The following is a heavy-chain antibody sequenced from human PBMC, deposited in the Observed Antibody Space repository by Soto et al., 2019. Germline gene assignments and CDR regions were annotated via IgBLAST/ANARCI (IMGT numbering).Heavy chain of an antibody. V-gene: IGHV4-30-2*01. D-gene: IGHD2-15*01. CDR1: GGSISSGCYS. CDR2: IYQSGST. CDR3: ARGQVVSAQH. Sequence: QLQLQESGSGLVKPSQTLSLTCAVSGGSISSGCYSWSWIRQPPGKGLEWIGYIYQSGSTHYNPSRKSRDTISVDRSKNQFSLKLSSVTAADTAVYYCARGQVVSAQHWGQGTLVTVSS. J-gene: IGHJ4*02.